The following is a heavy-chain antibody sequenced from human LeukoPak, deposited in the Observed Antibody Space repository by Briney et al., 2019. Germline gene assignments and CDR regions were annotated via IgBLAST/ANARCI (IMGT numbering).Heavy chain of an antibody. V-gene: IGHV4-30-4*01. Sequence: SQTLSLTCTVSGGSISSGDYYWSWIRQPLGKGLEWIGYIYYSGSTYYNPSLKSRVTISVDTSKNQFSLKLSSVTAADAAVYYCASGGQYSGSYRFDYWGQGTLVTVSS. CDR3: ASGGQYSGSYRFDY. CDR2: IYYSGST. J-gene: IGHJ4*02. CDR1: GGSISSGDYY. D-gene: IGHD1-26*01.